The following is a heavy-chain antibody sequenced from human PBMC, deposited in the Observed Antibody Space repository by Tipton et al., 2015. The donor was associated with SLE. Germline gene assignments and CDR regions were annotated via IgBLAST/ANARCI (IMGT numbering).Heavy chain of an antibody. CDR2: IYYSGNT. V-gene: IGHV4-31*03. D-gene: IGHD4-11*01. J-gene: IGHJ4*02. CDR3: ARGGGDVTKVDFDY. CDR1: GDSISSGGYY. Sequence: TLSLTCSVSGDSISSGGYYWTWIRQHPGEGLEWIGYIYYSGNTYYNPSLKSRVTISVDTSKNQFSLKLSSVTAADTAVYYCARGGGDVTKVDFDYWGQGTLVTVSS.